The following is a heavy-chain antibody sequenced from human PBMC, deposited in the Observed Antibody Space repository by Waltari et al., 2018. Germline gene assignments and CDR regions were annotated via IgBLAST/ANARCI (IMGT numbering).Heavy chain of an antibody. J-gene: IGHJ6*03. CDR2: ISPIFGTA. V-gene: IGHV1-69*14. CDR1: GGTFSSYA. Sequence: QVQLVQSGAEVKKPGSSVKVSCKASGGTFSSYAISWVRQAPGQGLEWMGGISPIFGTANYAQKCQGRVTITADKSTSTAYMELSSLRSEDTAVYYCAGECGGDCYPYYYYMDVWGKGTTVTVSS. CDR3: AGECGGDCYPYYYYMDV. D-gene: IGHD2-21*01.